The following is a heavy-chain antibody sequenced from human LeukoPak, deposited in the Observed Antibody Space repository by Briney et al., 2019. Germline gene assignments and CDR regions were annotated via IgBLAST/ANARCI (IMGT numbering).Heavy chain of an antibody. J-gene: IGHJ4*02. V-gene: IGHV3-23*01. D-gene: IGHD3-10*01. CDR1: GFTFSSYA. CDR3: AKAPSMVRAVIRFDY. CDR2: ISGSGGST. Sequence: GRSLRLSCAASGFTFSSYAMSWVRQAPGKGLEWVSAISGSGGSTYYADSVKGRFTISRDNSKNTLYLQMNSLRAEDTAVYYCAKAPSMVRAVIRFDYWGQGTLVTVSS.